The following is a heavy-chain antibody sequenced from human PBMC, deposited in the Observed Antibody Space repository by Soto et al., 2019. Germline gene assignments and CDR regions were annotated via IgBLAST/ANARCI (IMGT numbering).Heavy chain of an antibody. CDR2: IYYSGST. Sequence: LQTLSLTCTVSVGSVCSGSYYWSWIRQPPGKGLEWIGYIYYSGSTNYNPSLKSRVTISVDTSKNQFSLKLSSVTAADTAVYYCARDRVLAARAIDYWGQGTLVTVSS. CDR1: VGSVCSGSYY. D-gene: IGHD6-6*01. V-gene: IGHV4-61*01. CDR3: ARDRVLAARAIDY. J-gene: IGHJ4*02.